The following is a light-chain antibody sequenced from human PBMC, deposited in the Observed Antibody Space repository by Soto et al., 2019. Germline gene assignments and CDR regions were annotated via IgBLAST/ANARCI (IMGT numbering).Light chain of an antibody. Sequence: EIVLTQSPGTLSLSPGERATLSCRASQSVSSSYLAWYQQKPGQTPSLLIYGACSRATGIPDRFSGSGSGTEFTLTISRLELEDFAVYYCQQLGDKPPYTFGQGTKLEIK. CDR2: GAC. V-gene: IGKV3-20*01. J-gene: IGKJ2*01. CDR3: QQLGDKPPYT. CDR1: QSVSSSY.